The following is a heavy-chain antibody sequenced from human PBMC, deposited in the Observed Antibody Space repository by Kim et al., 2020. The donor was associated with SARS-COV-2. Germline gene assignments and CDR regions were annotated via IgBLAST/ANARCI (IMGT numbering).Heavy chain of an antibody. CDR1: GFTFSDYY. V-gene: IGHV3-11*05. J-gene: IGHJ3*02. D-gene: IGHD3-22*01. CDR2: ISSSSSYT. CDR3: ARERQYYYDSSGYTPNAFDI. Sequence: GGSLRLSCAASGFTFSDYYMSWIRQAPGKGLEWVSYISSSSSYTNYADSVKGRFTISRDNAKNSLYLQMNSLRAEDTAVYYCARERQYYYDSSGYTPNAFDIWGQGTMVTVSS.